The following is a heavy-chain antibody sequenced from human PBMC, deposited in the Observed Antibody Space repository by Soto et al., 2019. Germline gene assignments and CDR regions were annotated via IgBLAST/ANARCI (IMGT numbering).Heavy chain of an antibody. J-gene: IGHJ5*02. D-gene: IGHD2-8*02. CDR2: IWYDGSNK. V-gene: IGHV3-33*01. CDR1: GFTFSSYG. Sequence: QVQLVESGGGVVQPGRSLRLSCAASGFTFSSYGMHWVLQAPGKGLEFVAVIWYDGSNKYYADSVRGRCTISRDNSTNTLYQPMNCLKAEDRAVDSCARDPYCPWGQGPLVTLSS. CDR3: ARDPYCP.